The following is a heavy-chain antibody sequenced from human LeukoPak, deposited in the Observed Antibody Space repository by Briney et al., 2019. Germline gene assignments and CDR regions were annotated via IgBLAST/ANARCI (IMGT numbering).Heavy chain of an antibody. D-gene: IGHD5-24*01. V-gene: IGHV3-33*06. CDR1: GFTFSAYG. CDR2: IWYDGGNK. J-gene: IGHJ6*03. CDR3: AKDGPEIVNAYYYYMDV. Sequence: PGGFLRLSCAASGFTFSAYGMHWVRQAPGKGLEWVAIIWYDGGNKYYADSVKGRFTISRDNSKNTLFLQMNSLRVEDTAVYYCAKDGPEIVNAYYYYMDVWGKGTTVTVSS.